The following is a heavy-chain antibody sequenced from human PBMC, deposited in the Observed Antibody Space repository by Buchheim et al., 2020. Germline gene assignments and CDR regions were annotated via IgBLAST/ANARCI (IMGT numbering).Heavy chain of an antibody. CDR3: AKKGAGGVLRYFDWSLSGGYFDY. J-gene: IGHJ4*02. Sequence: EVQLLESGGGLVQPGGSLRLSCAASGFSFSTYPMAWVRQAPGKGLEWVSATSGSDGATYYADSVKGRFTISRDNSKNTLSLQMNSLRAEDTAVYYCAKKGAGGVLRYFDWSLSGGYFDYWGQGTL. D-gene: IGHD3-9*01. CDR1: GFSFSTYP. CDR2: TSGSDGAT. V-gene: IGHV3-23*01.